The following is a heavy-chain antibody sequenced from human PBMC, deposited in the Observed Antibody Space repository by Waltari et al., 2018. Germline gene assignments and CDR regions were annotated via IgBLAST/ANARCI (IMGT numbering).Heavy chain of an antibody. CDR3: ARLGVTAVH. J-gene: IGHJ1*01. CDR1: GFLFSQYE. Sequence: DVQLVQSGGGLVHPGGSLRLSCFASGFLFSQYEMNWVRQTPGRGPEWISYIDSSGKTQYYADSVKGRFTISRDNAKNSLYLEMRSLRVDDAALYYCARLGVTAVHWGQGTPVAVSS. CDR2: IDSSGKTQ. V-gene: IGHV3-48*03. D-gene: IGHD2-21*02.